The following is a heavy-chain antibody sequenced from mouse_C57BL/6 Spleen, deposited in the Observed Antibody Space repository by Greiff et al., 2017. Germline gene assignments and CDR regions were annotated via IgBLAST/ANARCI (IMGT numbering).Heavy chain of an antibody. V-gene: IGHV1-52*01. CDR3: ARSAMDY. CDR1: VYTFTSSW. J-gene: IGHJ4*01. Sequence: QVQLQQPWAELVRPGSSVTLSCQASVYTFTSSWMPCVQQRPIQGLEWIGNIYPSGSETHYNQKFKDKATLTVDKSSSTAYMQLSSLTSEDSAVYYCARSAMDYWGQGTSVTVSS. CDR2: IYPSGSET.